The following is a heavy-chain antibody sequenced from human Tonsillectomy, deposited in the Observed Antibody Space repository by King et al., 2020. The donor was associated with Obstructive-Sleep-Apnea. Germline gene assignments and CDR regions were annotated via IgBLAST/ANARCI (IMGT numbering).Heavy chain of an antibody. J-gene: IGHJ4*02. D-gene: IGHD5-12*01. Sequence: QLVQSGAEVKKPGASVKVSCKASGYTFTNYDINWGRQATGQGLEWMGWMNPNSGNTDYAQKSQGRGTMTRDTSITTAYMELSSLRSEDTAVYYVAREVDPFGDSYGAGDYWGQGTLVTVSS. CDR2: MNPNSGNT. V-gene: IGHV1-8*01. CDR3: AREVDPFGDSYGAGDY. CDR1: GYTFTNYD.